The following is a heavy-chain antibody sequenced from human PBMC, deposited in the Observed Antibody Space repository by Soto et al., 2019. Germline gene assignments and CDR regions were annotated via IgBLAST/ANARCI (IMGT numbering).Heavy chain of an antibody. CDR2: IFSNDEK. CDR1: GFSLSNARMG. J-gene: IGHJ5*02. CDR3: ARTLYSSSWYEGGWFDP. Sequence: QVTLKESGPVLVKPTETLTLTCTVSGFSLSNARMGVSWIRQPPGKALEWLAHIFSNDEKSYSTSPKSRLTISKDTSKSQVVLTMTNMDPVDTATYYCARTLYSSSWYEGGWFDPWGQGTLVTVSS. D-gene: IGHD6-13*01. V-gene: IGHV2-26*01.